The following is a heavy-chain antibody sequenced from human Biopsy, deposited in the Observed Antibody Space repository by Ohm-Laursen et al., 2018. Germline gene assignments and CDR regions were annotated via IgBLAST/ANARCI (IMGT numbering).Heavy chain of an antibody. CDR2: INHSGGT. V-gene: IGHV4-34*01. CDR3: VRGVDYYDPYHYYALDV. J-gene: IGHJ6*02. CDR1: GESFNGYY. Sequence: TLSLTCAVYGESFNGYYWSWIRQTPGKGLEWIGEINHSGGTNYNPSLKSRVTISVDTSKNQFSLKVRPVTAADTAVYYCVRGVDYYDPYHYYALDVWGQGTTVTVSS. D-gene: IGHD3-22*01.